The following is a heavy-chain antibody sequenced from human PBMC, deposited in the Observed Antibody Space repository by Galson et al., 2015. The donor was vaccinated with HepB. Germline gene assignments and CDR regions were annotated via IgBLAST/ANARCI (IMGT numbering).Heavy chain of an antibody. CDR2: IIPILGIA. V-gene: IGHV1-69*02. Sequence: SVKASCKASGGTFSSYTISWVRQAPGQGLEWMGRIIPILGIANYAQKFQGRVTITADKSTSTAYMELSSLRSEDTAVYYCARLWPSFSPYYYDSSGYSEDAFDIWGQGTMVTVSS. D-gene: IGHD3-22*01. CDR3: ARLWPSFSPYYYDSSGYSEDAFDI. J-gene: IGHJ3*02. CDR1: GGTFSSYT.